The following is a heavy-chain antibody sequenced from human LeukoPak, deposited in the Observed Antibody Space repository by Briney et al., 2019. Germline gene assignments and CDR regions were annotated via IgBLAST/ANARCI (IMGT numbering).Heavy chain of an antibody. Sequence: GGSLRLSCVASGFTFSSYWMSWVRQAPGKGLEWVAHIKEDGSDKYYVDSVKGRFTISRDNATDSLYLQMNSLGAEDTAVYYCARDRDSSGYYGYYFDYLGQGTLVTVSS. D-gene: IGHD3-22*01. J-gene: IGHJ4*02. CDR1: GFTFSSYW. CDR3: ARDRDSSGYYGYYFDY. CDR2: IKEDGSDK. V-gene: IGHV3-7*04.